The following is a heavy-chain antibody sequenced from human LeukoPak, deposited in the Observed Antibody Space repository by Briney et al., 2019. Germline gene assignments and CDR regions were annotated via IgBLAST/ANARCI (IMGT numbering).Heavy chain of an antibody. D-gene: IGHD5-24*01. CDR2: ISWNSGSI. CDR1: GFTFDDYA. J-gene: IGHJ3*02. V-gene: IGHV3-9*01. Sequence: PGGSLRLSCAASGFTFDDYAMHWVRQAPGKGLEWVSGISWNSGSIGYADSVKGRFTIPRDNAKNSLYLQMNSLRAEDTALYYCARDKPPYEDRDGYNLRAFDIWGQGTMVTVSS. CDR3: ARDKPPYEDRDGYNLRAFDI.